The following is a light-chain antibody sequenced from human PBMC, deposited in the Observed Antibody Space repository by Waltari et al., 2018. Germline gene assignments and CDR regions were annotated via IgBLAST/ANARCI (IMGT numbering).Light chain of an antibody. Sequence: VLTQTPLISVTPGQAAAISCNSSRSPLDANGETSFSWYVQRPGQAPSLLIYETSKRFSGVPDKFSGSKSGTDFTLKISRVEAEDVGIYYCMETIELPSFGGGTKVEIK. CDR1: RSPLDANGETS. J-gene: IGKJ4*01. CDR3: METIELPS. CDR2: ETS. V-gene: IGKV2D-29*01.